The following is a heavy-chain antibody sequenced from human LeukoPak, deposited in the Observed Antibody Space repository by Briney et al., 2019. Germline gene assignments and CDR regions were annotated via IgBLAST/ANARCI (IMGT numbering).Heavy chain of an antibody. CDR2: AYGDGTDK. CDR1: GFTFNRYG. CDR3: ATGGRFYYDL. D-gene: IGHD2-15*01. J-gene: IGHJ4*02. Sequence: GGFLRLSCAASGFTFNRYGMHWVRQAPGKGLEWVAVAYGDGTDKYYADSVKGRFTISKDLSQNRLYMQMNSLRAEDAAMYYCATGGRFYYDLWGQGTLVTVSS. V-gene: IGHV3-33*01.